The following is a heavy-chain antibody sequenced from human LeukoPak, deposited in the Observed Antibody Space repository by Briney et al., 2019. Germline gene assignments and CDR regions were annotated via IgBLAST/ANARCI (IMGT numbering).Heavy chain of an antibody. CDR2: ISASSNYI. D-gene: IGHD2-8*01. J-gene: IGHJ4*02. Sequence: GRSLRLSCAASGFTFSNTNMNWVRQAPGKGLKWVSFISASSNYIYYADSVKGRFTISRDDAQNSLYLQMNSLRAEDTAVYFCARVVNGYVDYWGQGTLVTASS. CDR1: GFTFSNTN. CDR3: ARVVNGYVDY. V-gene: IGHV3-21*06.